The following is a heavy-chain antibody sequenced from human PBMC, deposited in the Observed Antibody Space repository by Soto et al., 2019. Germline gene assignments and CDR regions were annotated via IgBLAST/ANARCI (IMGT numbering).Heavy chain of an antibody. V-gene: IGHV4-39*01. D-gene: IGHD5-12*01. J-gene: IGHJ4*02. CDR1: GGSISSSSYY. CDR2: IYYSGST. CDR3: ARHYHRLRFGVDY. Sequence: SETLSLTCTVSGGSISSSSYYWGWIRQPPGKGLEWIGSIYYSGSTYYNPSLKSRVTISVDTSKNQFSLKLSSVTAADTAVYYCARHYHRLRFGVDYWGQGTLVTVSS.